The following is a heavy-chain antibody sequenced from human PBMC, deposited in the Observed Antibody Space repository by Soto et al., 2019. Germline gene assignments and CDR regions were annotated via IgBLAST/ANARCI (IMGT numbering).Heavy chain of an antibody. CDR1: GGAINSYY. CDR2: SYHRGST. D-gene: IGHD3-3*01. CDR3: ARDRVLVSGLDFYSGMDV. Sequence: QVRLHESGPRLLKPSETLSLTCSVSGGAINSYYWSWIRQPPGRGLEWIGYSYHRGSTNYNPSLKTRVTISVDTSKNEFSLKLTSVTAADTAVYYCARDRVLVSGLDFYSGMDVWGQGATVTVSS. V-gene: IGHV4-59*01. J-gene: IGHJ6*02.